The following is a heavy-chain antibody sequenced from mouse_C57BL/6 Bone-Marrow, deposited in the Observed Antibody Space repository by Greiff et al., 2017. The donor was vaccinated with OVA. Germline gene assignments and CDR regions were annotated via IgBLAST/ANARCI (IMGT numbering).Heavy chain of an antibody. D-gene: IGHD1-1*01. CDR1: GYTFTSYW. Sequence: VQLQHPGAELVKPGASVKMSCKASGYTFTSYWITWVKQRPGQGLEWIGDIYPGSGSTNYNEKFKSKATLTVDTSSSTAYMQLSSLTSEDSAVYYCARGGSRATTVRFAYWGQGTLVTVSA. CDR2: IYPGSGST. V-gene: IGHV1-55*01. J-gene: IGHJ3*01. CDR3: ARGGSRATTVRFAY.